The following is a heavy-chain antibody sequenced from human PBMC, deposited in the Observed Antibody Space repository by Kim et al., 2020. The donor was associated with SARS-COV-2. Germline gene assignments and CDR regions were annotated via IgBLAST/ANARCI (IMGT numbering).Heavy chain of an antibody. CDR2: T. D-gene: IGHD3-16*01. J-gene: IGHJ3*02. V-gene: IGHV5-51*01. CDR3: ARGKTWGAFDI. Sequence: TRYSPSFQGQVTISADKSISTAYLQWSSLKASDTAMYYCARGKTWGAFDIWGQGTMVTVSS.